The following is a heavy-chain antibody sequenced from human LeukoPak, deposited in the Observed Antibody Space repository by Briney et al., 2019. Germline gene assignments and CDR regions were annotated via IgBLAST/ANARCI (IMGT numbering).Heavy chain of an antibody. CDR3: AREGEMATSAFDY. D-gene: IGHD5-24*01. CDR1: GGSISSYY. Sequence: KTSETLSLTCTVSGGSISSYYWGWIRQPPGKGLEWIGYIYYSGSTNYNPSLKSRVTISVDTSKNQFSLKLSSVTAADTAVYYCAREGEMATSAFDYWGQGTLVTVSS. V-gene: IGHV4-59*01. J-gene: IGHJ4*02. CDR2: IYYSGST.